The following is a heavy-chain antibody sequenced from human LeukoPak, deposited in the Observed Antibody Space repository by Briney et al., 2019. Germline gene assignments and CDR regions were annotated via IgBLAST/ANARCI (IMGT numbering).Heavy chain of an antibody. CDR3: ARDPPMYYYDEPGSRDAFDI. CDR1: GVTVSSTD. Sequence: PGGSLRLSCAVSGVTVSSTDMSWVRQAPGKGLEWVAVIWYDGSNKYYAESVKGRFTISRDNSKNTLHLQMNSLRAEDTAVYYCARDPPMYYYDEPGSRDAFDIWGQGTMVTVSS. D-gene: IGHD3-22*01. CDR2: IWYDGSNK. V-gene: IGHV3-33*08. J-gene: IGHJ3*02.